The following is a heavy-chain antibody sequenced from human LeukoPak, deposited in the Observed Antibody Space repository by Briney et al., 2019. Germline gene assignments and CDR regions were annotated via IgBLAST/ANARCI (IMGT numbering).Heavy chain of an antibody. Sequence: SGTLSLTCAVSGGSLSSSNWWSWIRQHPGKGLEWIGEIYHSGSTNYNPSLKSRVTISVDKSKNQFSLKLSSVTAADTAVYYCASGRVWFGEPYYFDYWGQATLVTVSS. D-gene: IGHD3-10*01. CDR3: ASGRVWFGEPYYFDY. CDR1: GGSLSSSNW. J-gene: IGHJ4*02. V-gene: IGHV4-4*02. CDR2: IYHSGST.